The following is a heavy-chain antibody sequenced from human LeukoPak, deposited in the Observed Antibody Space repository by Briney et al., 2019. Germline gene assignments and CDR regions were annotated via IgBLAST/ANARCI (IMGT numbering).Heavy chain of an antibody. CDR3: ARRGLLVRGVLRVGFDY. D-gene: IGHD3-10*01. V-gene: IGHV4-4*02. CDR2: INHSGST. J-gene: IGHJ4*02. Sequence: SETLSLTCAVSGGSISSSNWWSWVRQPPGKGLEWIGEINHSGSTNYNPSLKSRVTISVDTSKNQFSLKLSSVTAADAAVYYCARRGLLVRGVLRVGFDYWGQGTLVTVSS. CDR1: GGSISSSNW.